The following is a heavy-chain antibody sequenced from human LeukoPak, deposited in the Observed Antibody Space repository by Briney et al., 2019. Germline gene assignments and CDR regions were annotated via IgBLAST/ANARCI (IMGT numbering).Heavy chain of an antibody. CDR2: IKHIGRT. D-gene: IGHD2-2*01. J-gene: IGHJ6*03. CDR1: GGSFSGYY. CDR3: ARGQVVVVPAAMYYYYYMDV. V-gene: IGHV4-34*01. Sequence: PETLSLTCAVDGGSFSGYYWSWFRQPPGKGLEWVWEIKHIGRTNYNPSLKSRVTISVDTSKNQFFLKLSSVAAADTAVYYCARGQVVVVPAAMYYYYYMDVWGKGTTVSVSS.